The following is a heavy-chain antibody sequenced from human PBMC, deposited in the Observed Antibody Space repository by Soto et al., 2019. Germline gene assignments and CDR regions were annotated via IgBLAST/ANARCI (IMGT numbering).Heavy chain of an antibody. CDR2: ISYDGSNK. D-gene: IGHD7-27*01. CDR1: GFTFSSYA. J-gene: IGHJ6*02. Sequence: GSLRLSCAASGFTFSSYAMHWVRQAPGKGLEWVAVISYDGSNKYYADSVKGRFTISRDNSKNTLYLQMNSLRAEDTAVYYCARDLGPAGVYYYGMDVWGQGTTVTVSS. CDR3: ARDLGPAGVYYYGMDV. V-gene: IGHV3-30-3*01.